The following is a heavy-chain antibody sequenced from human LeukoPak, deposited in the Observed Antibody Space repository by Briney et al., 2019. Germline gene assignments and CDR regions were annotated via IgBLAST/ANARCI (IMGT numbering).Heavy chain of an antibody. D-gene: IGHD3-22*01. CDR3: AKDDKYDSSGYADY. Sequence: PGGSLRLSCAASGFTFSSYEMNWVRQAPGKGLEWVSYISSSGSTIYYADSVKGRFTIFRDNSKNTLYLQMNSLRTEDTAVYYCAKDDKYDSSGYADYWGQGTLVTVSS. CDR2: ISSSGSTI. CDR1: GFTFSSYE. V-gene: IGHV3-48*03. J-gene: IGHJ4*02.